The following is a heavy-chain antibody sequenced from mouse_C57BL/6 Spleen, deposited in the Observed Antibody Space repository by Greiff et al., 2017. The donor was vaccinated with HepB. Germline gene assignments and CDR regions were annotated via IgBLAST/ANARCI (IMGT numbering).Heavy chain of an antibody. CDR2: IDPETGGT. CDR3: TRDDDYDADWYFDV. J-gene: IGHJ1*03. V-gene: IGHV1-15*01. CDR1: GYTFTDYE. D-gene: IGHD2-4*01. Sequence: VQLQESGAELVRPGASVTLSCKASGYTFTDYEMHWVKQTPVHGLEWIGAIDPETGGTAYNQKFKGKAILTADKSSSTAYMELRSLTSEDSAVYYCTRDDDYDADWYFDVWGTGTTVTVSS.